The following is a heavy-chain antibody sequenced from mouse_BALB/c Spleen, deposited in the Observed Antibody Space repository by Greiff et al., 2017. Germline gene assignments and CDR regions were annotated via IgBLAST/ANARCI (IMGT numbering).Heavy chain of an antibody. V-gene: IGHV1-5*01. CDR3: TYYYGSSYPY. J-gene: IGHJ2*01. Sequence: EVQLQESGTVLARPGASVKMSCKASGYTFTSYWMHWVKQRPGQGLEWIGAIYPGNSDTSYNQKFKGKAKLTAVTSTSTAYMELSSLTNEDSAVYYCTYYYGSSYPYWGQGTTLTVSS. CDR2: IYPGNSDT. D-gene: IGHD1-1*01. CDR1: GYTFTSYW.